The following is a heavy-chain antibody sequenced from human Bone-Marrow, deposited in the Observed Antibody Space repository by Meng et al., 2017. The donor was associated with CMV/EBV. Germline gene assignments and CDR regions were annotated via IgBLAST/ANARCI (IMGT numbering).Heavy chain of an antibody. CDR2: IRYDGSSK. Sequence: GESLKISCAASGFTFSAYGMHWVRQAPGKGLEWVAFIRYDGSSKYYADSVRGRFTISRDNSKSTLYLQMSSLRDEDTAVYYCAKETYDFWSGIDYWGQGTLVTVSS. J-gene: IGHJ4*02. D-gene: IGHD3-3*01. V-gene: IGHV3-30*02. CDR1: GFTFSAYG. CDR3: AKETYDFWSGIDY.